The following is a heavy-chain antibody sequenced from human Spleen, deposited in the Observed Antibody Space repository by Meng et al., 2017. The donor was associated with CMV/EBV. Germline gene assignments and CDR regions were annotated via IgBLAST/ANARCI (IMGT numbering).Heavy chain of an antibody. J-gene: IGHJ3*02. CDR2: LYNDGRT. CDR3: ARDLGGTFPDAFDI. CDR1: GFTVSRSF. Sequence: ASGFTVSRSFMRWVRQAPGKGLEWVSTLYNDGRTYYADSVKGRFTISRDNSKNTLYLQMNSLRPEDMAVYYCARDLGGTFPDAFDIWGQGTMVTVSS. D-gene: IGHD3-16*01. V-gene: IGHV3-66*02.